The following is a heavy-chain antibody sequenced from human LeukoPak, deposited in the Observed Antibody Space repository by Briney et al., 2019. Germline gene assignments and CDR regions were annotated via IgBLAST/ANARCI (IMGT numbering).Heavy chain of an antibody. Sequence: PAGSLRLSCAASGFTFSDYYMSWIRQAPGKGLEWVSYISSSGSTIYYADSVKGRFTISRDNAKNSLYLQMNSLRAEDTAVYYCARVSGVRVPLRYFDCGQGTLVTVSS. CDR3: ARVSGVRVPLRYFD. D-gene: IGHD3-9*01. J-gene: IGHJ4*02. CDR2: ISSSGSTI. V-gene: IGHV3-11*01. CDR1: GFTFSDYY.